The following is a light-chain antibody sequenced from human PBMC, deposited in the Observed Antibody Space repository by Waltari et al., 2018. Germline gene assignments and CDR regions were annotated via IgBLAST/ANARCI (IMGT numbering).Light chain of an antibody. CDR1: DSDVGAYDF. V-gene: IGLV2-14*01. J-gene: IGLJ1*01. Sequence: QSALTQPASVSGSPGQSITISCSGTDSDVGAYDFVSWYQQHPGKAPHLIIYEVGNRPSGVANRCSASKSGNTASLTISGLQAEDEADYYCSSYTTSSAPGVFGTGTRVTVL. CDR2: EVG. CDR3: SSYTTSSAPGV.